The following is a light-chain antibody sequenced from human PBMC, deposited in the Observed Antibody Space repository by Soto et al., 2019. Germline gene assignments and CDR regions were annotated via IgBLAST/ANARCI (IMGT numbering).Light chain of an antibody. V-gene: IGKV3-20*01. CDR1: QSFSHNY. J-gene: IGKJ1*01. CDR2: GAS. CDR3: QQYRDSRT. Sequence: VLTPSPGTMSLSPVERATLSCRASQSFSHNYLAWYQPKPGQAPRLLIYGASSRATGIPDRFSGSGSGTDFTLTISRLEPEDFAVYYCQQYRDSRTFGQGTKVDI.